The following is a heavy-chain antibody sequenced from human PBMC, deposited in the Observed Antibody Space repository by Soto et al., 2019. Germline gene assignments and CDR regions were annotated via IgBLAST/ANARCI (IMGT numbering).Heavy chain of an antibody. V-gene: IGHV1-46*03. J-gene: IGHJ4*02. CDR1: GYTFTSYY. CDR2: INPNGGRT. D-gene: IGHD1-26*01. CDR3: AGSEGATPKIDY. Sequence: QVQLVQSGAEVKKPGASVKVSCKASGYTFTSYYMHWVRQAPGQGLEWMGIINPNGGRTSYAQKFKGRVTMTRDTSTSTVYMELSSLRSEDTAVYYCAGSEGATPKIDYWGQGTLVTVSS.